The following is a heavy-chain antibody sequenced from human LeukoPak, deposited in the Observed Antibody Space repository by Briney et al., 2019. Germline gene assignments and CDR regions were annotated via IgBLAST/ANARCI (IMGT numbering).Heavy chain of an antibody. D-gene: IGHD3-22*01. Sequence: GGSLRLSCAASGFTFSSYAMSWVRQAPGKGLEWVSSASGSGGSTYYADSVKGRFTISRDNSKNTLYLQMNSLRAEDTAVYYCAKCPGAYDSSGYYAYWGQGTLVTVSS. CDR1: GFTFSSYA. V-gene: IGHV3-23*01. CDR2: ASGSGGST. CDR3: AKCPGAYDSSGYYAY. J-gene: IGHJ4*02.